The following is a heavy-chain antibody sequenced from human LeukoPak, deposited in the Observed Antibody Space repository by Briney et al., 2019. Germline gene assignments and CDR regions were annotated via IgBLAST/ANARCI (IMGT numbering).Heavy chain of an antibody. CDR1: GNSISSGYY. V-gene: IGHV4-38-2*02. Sequence: SETLSLTCAVSGNSISSGYYWGWIRQPPGKGLEWIGSTNHSGSTYYNPSLKSRITISVDTSKNQFSLKLTAVTAADMAGYYGARDRGSPVGWFDPWGQGTLVTVSS. CDR3: ARDRGSPVGWFDP. CDR2: TNHSGST. J-gene: IGHJ5*02. D-gene: IGHD4-23*01.